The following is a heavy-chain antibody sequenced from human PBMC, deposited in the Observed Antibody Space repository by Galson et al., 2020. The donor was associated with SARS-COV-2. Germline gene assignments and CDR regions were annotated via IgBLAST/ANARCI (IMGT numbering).Heavy chain of an antibody. CDR1: GFIFSSYE. Sequence: GESLKISCAASGFIFSSYEMNWVRQAPGKGLEWVSYISGSDYTIYYADSVKGRFTISRDNAKNSLYLQMNSLRAEDTAVYYCARGATSSGWYLPDAFDIWGQGTMVTVSS. CDR2: ISGSDYTI. V-gene: IGHV3-48*03. J-gene: IGHJ3*02. CDR3: ARGATSSGWYLPDAFDI. D-gene: IGHD6-19*01.